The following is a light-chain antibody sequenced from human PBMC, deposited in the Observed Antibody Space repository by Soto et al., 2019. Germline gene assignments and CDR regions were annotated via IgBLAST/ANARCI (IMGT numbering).Light chain of an antibody. Sequence: ILMTQYPATLSVSPGERATLSCRASQSVSSNLAWYQQKPGQSPRLLIFGASTRATGVPDRFSGSGSGAEFTLTISSLQSEDFAVYYCQHSDVLPRTFGLGTMVDIK. CDR3: QHSDVLPRT. CDR1: QSVSSN. CDR2: GAS. V-gene: IGKV3-15*01. J-gene: IGKJ1*01.